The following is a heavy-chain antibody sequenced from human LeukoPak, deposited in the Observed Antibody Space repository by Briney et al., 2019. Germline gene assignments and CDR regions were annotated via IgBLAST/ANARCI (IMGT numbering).Heavy chain of an antibody. CDR3: ARVTGYMIEDYFDY. V-gene: IGHV4-39*07. Sequence: SETLSLTCVVSGGSIITNDYWWGWIRQPPGKGLEWIGTIDHAGTTFYNVSLKSRVTISVDTSKNQFSLRLSSVTAADTAVYYCARVTGYMIEDYFDYWGQGTLVTVSS. J-gene: IGHJ4*02. CDR2: IDHAGTT. CDR1: GGSIITNDYW. D-gene: IGHD3-22*01.